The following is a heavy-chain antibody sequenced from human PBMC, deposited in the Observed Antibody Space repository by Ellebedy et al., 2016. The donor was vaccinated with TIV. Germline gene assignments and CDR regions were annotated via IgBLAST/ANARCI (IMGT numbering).Heavy chain of an antibody. V-gene: IGHV1-69*13. J-gene: IGHJ4*02. CDR1: GGSFRSYA. D-gene: IGHD4-23*01. Sequence: AASVKVSCKASGGSFRSYAISWVRQAPGQGLEWMGGIIPMFGTANYAQKFQGRVTITADESTTTAYMELSSLRSEDTAVYYCARVGNYYGGNPSYYFDYWGQGTLVTVSS. CDR3: ARVGNYYGGNPSYYFDY. CDR2: IIPMFGTA.